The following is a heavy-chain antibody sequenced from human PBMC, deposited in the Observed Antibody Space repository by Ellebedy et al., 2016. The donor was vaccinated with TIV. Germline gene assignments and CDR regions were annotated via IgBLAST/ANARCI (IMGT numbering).Heavy chain of an antibody. CDR3: ARLPSIYFDNDGFYNYFDN. J-gene: IGHJ4*02. CDR2: ISPRDSDT. D-gene: IGHD3-22*01. V-gene: IGHV5-51*01. CDR1: GYSFSSYW. Sequence: GESLKISCKGSGYSFSSYWIGWVRQVPGKGLECVGVISPRDSDTRYRPSFQGRVTISADKSKNTAYLQWSSLEASDTAMYYCARLPSIYFDNDGFYNYFDNWGQGTLVTVSS.